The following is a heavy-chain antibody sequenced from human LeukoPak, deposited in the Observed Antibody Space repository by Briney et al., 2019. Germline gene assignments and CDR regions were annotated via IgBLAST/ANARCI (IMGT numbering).Heavy chain of an antibody. CDR2: IYTSGST. D-gene: IGHD6-19*01. V-gene: IGHV4-4*07. CDR1: GGSISSYY. Sequence: SETLFLTCAISGGSISSYYWSWIRQSAGKGLEWIGRIYTSGSTDYNPSLKSRVAMSVDTSKNQFSLKLSSVTAADTAVYYCARDRSGWYGSEYWGQGTLVTVSS. CDR3: ARDRSGWYGSEY. J-gene: IGHJ4*02.